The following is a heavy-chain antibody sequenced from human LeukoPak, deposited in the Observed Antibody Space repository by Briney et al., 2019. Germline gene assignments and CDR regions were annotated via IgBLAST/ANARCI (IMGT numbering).Heavy chain of an antibody. Sequence: GGSLRLSCAASGFTFSTYTMSWVRLAPGKGLEWIAYISSSSSTIYYADSVKGRFTISRDNAKNSLYLQMNSLRAEDTAVYYCARDKPTSKWELLPDAFDIWGQGTMVTVSS. J-gene: IGHJ3*02. V-gene: IGHV3-48*04. CDR3: ARDKPTSKWELLPDAFDI. D-gene: IGHD1-26*01. CDR1: GFTFSTYT. CDR2: ISSSSSTI.